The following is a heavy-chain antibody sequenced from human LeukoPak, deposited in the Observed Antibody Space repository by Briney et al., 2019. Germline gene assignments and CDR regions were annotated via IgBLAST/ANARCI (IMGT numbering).Heavy chain of an antibody. J-gene: IGHJ6*02. Sequence: PGGSLRLSCAASGFTFSTYWMHWVRQAPGKGLVWVSRINSDGSSTSYADSVKGRFTISRDNAKNTLYLQMNSLRAEDTAVYYCARPYSSGWYDYYYYYGMDVWGQGTTVTVSS. CDR2: INSDGSST. V-gene: IGHV3-74*01. D-gene: IGHD6-19*01. CDR3: ARPYSSGWYDYYYYYGMDV. CDR1: GFTFSTYW.